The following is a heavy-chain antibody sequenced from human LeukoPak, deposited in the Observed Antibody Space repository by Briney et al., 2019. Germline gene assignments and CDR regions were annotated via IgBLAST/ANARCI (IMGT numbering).Heavy chain of an antibody. CDR2: ISRSSNYI. J-gene: IGHJ4*02. CDR3: ARDRDNSGYFDY. CDR1: GFTFSSYN. V-gene: IGHV3-21*01. D-gene: IGHD5-24*01. Sequence: GGSLRLSCAASGFTFSSYNMNWVHQAPGKGLEWVSSISRSSNYISYADSMKGRFTISRDNAKNSLYLQMNSLRAEDTAVYYCARDRDNSGYFDYWGQGTLVTVSS.